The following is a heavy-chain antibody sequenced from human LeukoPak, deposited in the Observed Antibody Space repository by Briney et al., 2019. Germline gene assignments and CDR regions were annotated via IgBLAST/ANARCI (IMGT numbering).Heavy chain of an antibody. J-gene: IGHJ4*02. CDR2: ISPGGGTT. CDR1: GFAFGSEA. CDR3: AKGLTLDY. Sequence: GGSLRLSCAVSGFAFGSEAMSWVRQSPARGLEWVASISPGGGTTYYADYVKGRFTISRDNSKNTLYLQMNSLRAEDTAVYYCAKGLTLDYWGQGTLVTVSS. V-gene: IGHV3-23*01. D-gene: IGHD4/OR15-4a*01.